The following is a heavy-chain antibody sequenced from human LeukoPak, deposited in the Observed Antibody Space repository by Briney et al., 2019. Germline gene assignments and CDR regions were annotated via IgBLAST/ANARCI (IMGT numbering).Heavy chain of an antibody. J-gene: IGHJ4*02. CDR3: ARGSLSSGSHYGDY. V-gene: IGHV3-21*01. Sequence: ETLSLTCIVSGGSLTNYYWSWVRQAPGKGLEWVSFISSGSHYIYYADSVKGRFTISRDNTKNSLFLQMNSLRAEDTAVYYCARGSLSSGSHYGDYWGQGTLVTVAS. CDR1: GGSLTNYY. CDR2: ISSGSHYI. D-gene: IGHD3-10*01.